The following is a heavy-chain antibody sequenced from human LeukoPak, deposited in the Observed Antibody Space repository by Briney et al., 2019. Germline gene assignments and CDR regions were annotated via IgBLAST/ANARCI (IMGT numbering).Heavy chain of an antibody. V-gene: IGHV3-74*01. CDR3: IRDFQSADL. CDR2: IYVDGRTT. J-gene: IGHJ5*02. Sequence: GGSLRLSCVASGFTFSNYWMHWVRQPPGKGLVWVSRIYVDGRTTNYADSMKGRFTISRDNAKNTVYLEMNSLSVEDTATYYCIRDFQSADLWGQGTLVIVSS. CDR1: GFTFSNYW.